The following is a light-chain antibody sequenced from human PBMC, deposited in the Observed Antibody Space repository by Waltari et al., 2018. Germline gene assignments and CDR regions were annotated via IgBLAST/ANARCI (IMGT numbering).Light chain of an antibody. V-gene: IGLV2-23*01. J-gene: IGLJ3*02. CDR1: SSDVGSYNL. CDR2: DGS. CDR3: CSYADSSTLV. Sequence: QSALTQPASVSGFPGQSITISCTGTSSDVGSYNLVSWYQQYPGKAPKLMIYDGSKLPSGVSNRLAGSKSGNTASLTISGLQAEDEADYYCCSYADSSTLVFGGGTTLTVL.